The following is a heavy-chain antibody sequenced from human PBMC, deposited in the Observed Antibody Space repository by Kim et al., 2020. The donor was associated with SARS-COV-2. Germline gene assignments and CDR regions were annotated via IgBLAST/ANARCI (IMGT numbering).Heavy chain of an antibody. Sequence: SETLSLTCTVSGGSISSSSYYWGWIRQPPGKGLEWIGSIYYSGSTYYNPSLKSRVTISVDTSKNQFSLKLSSVTAADTAVYYCATTRAWGIPGHLDYWGQGTLVTVSS. CDR1: GGSISSSSYY. CDR3: ATTRAWGIPGHLDY. J-gene: IGHJ4*02. V-gene: IGHV4-39*01. D-gene: IGHD3-16*01. CDR2: IYYSGST.